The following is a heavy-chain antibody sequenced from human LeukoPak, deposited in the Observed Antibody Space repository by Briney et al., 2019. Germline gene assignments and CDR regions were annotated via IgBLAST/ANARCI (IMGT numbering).Heavy chain of an antibody. CDR3: ARVRRDFWSGYHVDY. CDR1: GGSFSGYY. Sequence: SETLSLTCAVYGGSFSGYYWSWIRQPPGEGLEWIGEINHSGSTNYNPSLKSRVTISVDTSKNQFSLKLSSVTAADTAVYYCARVRRDFWSGYHVDYWGQGTLVTVSS. J-gene: IGHJ4*02. V-gene: IGHV4-34*01. CDR2: INHSGST. D-gene: IGHD3-3*01.